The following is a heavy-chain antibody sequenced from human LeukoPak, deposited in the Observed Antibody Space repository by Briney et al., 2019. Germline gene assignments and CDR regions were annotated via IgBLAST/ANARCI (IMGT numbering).Heavy chain of an antibody. Sequence: PGGSLRLSCAASGFTFSSYWMNWVRQAPGKGLEWVASIRQDGNEKYYVDSVKGRFTISRDNSKNTLYLQMGSLRAEDMAVYYCARKASHGYYDSSGYWGRWDYFDYWGQGTLVTVSS. CDR3: ARKASHGYYDSSGYWGRWDYFDY. V-gene: IGHV3-7*01. D-gene: IGHD3-22*01. J-gene: IGHJ4*02. CDR2: IRQDGNEK. CDR1: GFTFSSYW.